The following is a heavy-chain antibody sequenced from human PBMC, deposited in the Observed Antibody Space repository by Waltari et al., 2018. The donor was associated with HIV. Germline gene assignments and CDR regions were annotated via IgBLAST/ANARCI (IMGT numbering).Heavy chain of an antibody. J-gene: IGHJ4*02. D-gene: IGHD1-26*01. CDR3: ARRNTVSGSFYYFDY. CDR1: GGSISSSSYY. CDR2: IYYSGST. V-gene: IGHV4-39*01. Sequence: QLQLQESGPGLVKPSETLSLTCTVPGGSISSSSYYWGWIRQPPGKGLEWIGSIYYSGSTYYNPSLKSRVTISVDTSKNQFSLKLSSVTAADTAVYYCARRNTVSGSFYYFDYWGQGTLVTVSS.